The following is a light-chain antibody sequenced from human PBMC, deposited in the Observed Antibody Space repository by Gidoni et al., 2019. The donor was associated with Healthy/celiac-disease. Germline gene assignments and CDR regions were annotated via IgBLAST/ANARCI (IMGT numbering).Light chain of an antibody. Sequence: EIQMTQSPSSLSASVGDRVTITCQASQDINNYLNWYHQTPGKTPKLLIYDASNLETEVPSMFSGSGSGTDFTFTISSLQPEDIATYYCQQYDNLPLTFXGXTKVEIK. CDR1: QDINNY. J-gene: IGKJ4*01. CDR2: DAS. V-gene: IGKV1-33*01. CDR3: QQYDNLPLT.